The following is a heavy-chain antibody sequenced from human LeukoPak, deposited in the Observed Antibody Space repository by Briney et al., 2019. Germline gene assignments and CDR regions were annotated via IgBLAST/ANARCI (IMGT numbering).Heavy chain of an antibody. CDR1: GFTFSSYA. V-gene: IGHV3-23*01. Sequence: GGSLRLSCAASGFTFSSYAMTWVRQAPGKGLECVSTINGSDGSTYYADSVKGRFTISRDNSKNTLYLQMNSLRAEDTAVYYCAKAFDWLSEKLFDYWGQGTLVTVSS. CDR2: INGSDGST. CDR3: AKAFDWLSEKLFDY. D-gene: IGHD3-9*01. J-gene: IGHJ4*02.